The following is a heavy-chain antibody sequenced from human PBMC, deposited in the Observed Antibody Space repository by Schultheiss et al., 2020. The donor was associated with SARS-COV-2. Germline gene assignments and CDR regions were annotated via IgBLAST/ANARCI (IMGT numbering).Heavy chain of an antibody. D-gene: IGHD3-16*02. V-gene: IGHV3-7*01. CDR1: GFTFSSYW. CDR3: AIYDHIWGSYRSSAFDI. CDR2: IKQDGSEK. J-gene: IGHJ3*02. Sequence: GGSLRLSCAASGFTFSSYWMSWVRQAPGKGLEWVANIKQDGSEKYYVDSVKGRFTISRDNAKNSRYLQMNSLRAEDTAVYYCAIYDHIWGSYRSSAFDIWGQGTMVTVSS.